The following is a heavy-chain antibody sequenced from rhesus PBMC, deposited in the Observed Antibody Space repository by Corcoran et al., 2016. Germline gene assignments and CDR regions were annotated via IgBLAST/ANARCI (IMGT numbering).Heavy chain of an antibody. CDR2: INSAGSST. Sequence: EVQLVETGGGLVQPGGSLKLSCAVSGFIFSSYGMSWVRQAPGKGLEWVSVINSAGSSTYYGESVKGRFTISRENAKNTLYLQMDGLRAEDTAVYYCAGERSNLYYYGLDSWGQGVVVTVSS. CDR3: AGERSNLYYYGLDS. CDR1: GFIFSSYG. J-gene: IGHJ6*01. V-gene: IGHV3-14*01. D-gene: IGHD4-23*01.